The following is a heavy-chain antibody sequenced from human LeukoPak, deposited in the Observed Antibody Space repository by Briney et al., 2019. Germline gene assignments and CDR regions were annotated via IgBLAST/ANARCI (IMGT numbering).Heavy chain of an antibody. D-gene: IGHD6-19*01. Sequence: GESLKISCKGSGYTFTNNWITWVRQMPGRGLEWMGRIDPVDSHTDYNPSIQGHVTISVDKAINTVYLQWGSLEASDSAMYYCARGRGWVDYWGQGALVTVSS. CDR2: IDPVDSHT. CDR3: ARGRGWVDY. CDR1: GYTFTNNW. J-gene: IGHJ4*02. V-gene: IGHV5-10-1*01.